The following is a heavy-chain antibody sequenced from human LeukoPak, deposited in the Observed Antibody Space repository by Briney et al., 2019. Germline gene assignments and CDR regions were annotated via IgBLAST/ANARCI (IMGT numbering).Heavy chain of an antibody. CDR3: AREIGRGYDFWSGYYTRDAYYYYMDV. D-gene: IGHD3-3*01. Sequence: ASVKVSCKASGYTFTSYGIRWVRQAPGQGLEWMGWISAYNGNTNYAQKLQGRVTMTTDTSTSTAYMELGSLRSDDTAVYYCAREIGRGYDFWSGYYTRDAYYYYMDVWGKGTTVTVSS. CDR1: GYTFTSYG. J-gene: IGHJ6*03. CDR2: ISAYNGNT. V-gene: IGHV1-18*01.